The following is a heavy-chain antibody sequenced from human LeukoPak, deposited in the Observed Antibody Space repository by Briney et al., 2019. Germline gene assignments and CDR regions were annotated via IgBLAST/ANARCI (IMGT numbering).Heavy chain of an antibody. Sequence: GGSLRLSCAASGFTFSSYAMSWVRQAPGKGLEWVSAISGSGGSTYYADSVKGRFTISRDNSKNTLYLQMNSLRAEDTAVYYCAKDFKPYGVRGVIVFDYWGQGVLVTVSS. CDR3: AKDFKPYGVRGVIVFDY. D-gene: IGHD3-10*01. V-gene: IGHV3-23*01. CDR2: ISGSGGST. J-gene: IGHJ4*02. CDR1: GFTFSSYA.